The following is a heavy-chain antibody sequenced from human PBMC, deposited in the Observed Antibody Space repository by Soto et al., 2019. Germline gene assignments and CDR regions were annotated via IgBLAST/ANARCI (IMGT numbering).Heavy chain of an antibody. D-gene: IGHD2-21*02. CDR1: GFTFGTYT. Sequence: EVQLVESGGGLVKPGGSLRLSCAASGFTFGTYTMNSVRQAPGKGLEWVLSIGTTRSYIYYADSVRGRFTISRDNAKDSLYLQMSSLRAEDTAVYYCVRVMCGACSTYYYYSMDVWGQGTTVTVSS. CDR2: IGTTRSYI. V-gene: IGHV3-21*01. CDR3: VRVMCGACSTYYYYSMDV. J-gene: IGHJ6*02.